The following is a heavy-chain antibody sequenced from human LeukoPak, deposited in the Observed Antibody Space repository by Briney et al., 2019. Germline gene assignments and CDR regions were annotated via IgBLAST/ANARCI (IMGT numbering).Heavy chain of an antibody. CDR1: GGTFSSYA. Sequence: SVNVSCTASGGTFSSYAISWVRQAPGQGLEWMGGIIPIFGTANYAQKFQGRVTITADESTSTAYMELSSLRSEDTAVYYCARGGYYDSSGYPDAFDIWGQGTMVTVSS. J-gene: IGHJ3*02. V-gene: IGHV1-69*13. D-gene: IGHD3-22*01. CDR3: ARGGYYDSSGYPDAFDI. CDR2: IIPIFGTA.